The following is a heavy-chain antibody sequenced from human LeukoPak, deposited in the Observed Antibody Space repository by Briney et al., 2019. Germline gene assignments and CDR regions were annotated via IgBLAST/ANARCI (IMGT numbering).Heavy chain of an antibody. CDR3: AKGIAAAGTGDY. CDR1: GFTFDDYG. J-gene: IGHJ4*02. Sequence: GGSLRLSFAASGFTFDDYGMRWVCQAPGKGLEWVSAISGSGGSTYYADSVKGRFTISRDNSKNTLYLQMNSLRAEDTAVYYCAKGIAAAGTGDYWGQGTLVTVSS. CDR2: ISGSGGST. D-gene: IGHD6-13*01. V-gene: IGHV3-23*01.